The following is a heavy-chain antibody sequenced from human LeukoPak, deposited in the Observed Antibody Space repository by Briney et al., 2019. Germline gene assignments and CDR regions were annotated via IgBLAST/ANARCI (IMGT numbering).Heavy chain of an antibody. J-gene: IGHJ3*01. Sequence: GGSLRLSCAASGFIFTNYAMTWVRQAPGKGLEWVSGISANGGTTYCADSVKGRFTISRDKSKNTLYLQMNSLRVADTAVYYCGKDPNGDYVGGSDFWGQGTMVTVSS. D-gene: IGHD3-16*01. CDR3: GKDPNGDYVGGSDF. CDR2: ISANGGTT. V-gene: IGHV3-23*01. CDR1: GFIFTNYA.